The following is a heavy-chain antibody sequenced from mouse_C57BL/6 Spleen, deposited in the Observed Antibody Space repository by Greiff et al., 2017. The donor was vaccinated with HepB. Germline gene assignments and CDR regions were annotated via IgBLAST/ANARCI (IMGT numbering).Heavy chain of an antibody. J-gene: IGHJ4*01. CDR2: IRNKANGYTT. V-gene: IGHV7-3*01. CDR3: AREMDY. CDR1: GFTFTDYY. Sequence: EVKLVESGGGLVQPGGSLSLSCAASGFTFTDYYMSWVRQPPGKALEWLGFIRNKANGYTTEYSASVKGRFTSSRDNSQSILYIQVNALRAEDRATYYCAREMDYWGQGTSVTVSS.